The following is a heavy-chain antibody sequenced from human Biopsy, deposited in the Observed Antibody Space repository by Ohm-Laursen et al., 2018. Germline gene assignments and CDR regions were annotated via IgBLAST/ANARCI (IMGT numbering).Heavy chain of an antibody. V-gene: IGHV4-59*07. J-gene: IGHJ6*02. Sequence: SDTLSLTCTVSGDSISSDFWSWIRQTPGKGLEWIGYIYYSGGTNYNPSLKSRVTISVDTSKNQFSLRLNSVTAADTAVYYCARATNSTGWPYYYFYGMDVWGQGTTVTVSS. CDR2: IYYSGGT. CDR3: ARATNSTGWPYYYFYGMDV. CDR1: GDSISSDF. D-gene: IGHD2/OR15-2a*01.